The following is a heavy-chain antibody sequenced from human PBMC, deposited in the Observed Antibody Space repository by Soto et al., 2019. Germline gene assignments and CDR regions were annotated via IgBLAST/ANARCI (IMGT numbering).Heavy chain of an antibody. CDR2: VKGDGSWR. Sequence: GGSLRLSCVASGFTFSSSWMSWVRQAPGKGPEWVANVKGDGSWRDYADTVRGRFSISRDNAENSLFLQMDSLRVEDTAVYYCARGAFWGQGTQVTVS. CDR3: ARGAF. D-gene: IGHD3-16*01. CDR1: GFTFSSSW. J-gene: IGHJ4*02. V-gene: IGHV3-7*01.